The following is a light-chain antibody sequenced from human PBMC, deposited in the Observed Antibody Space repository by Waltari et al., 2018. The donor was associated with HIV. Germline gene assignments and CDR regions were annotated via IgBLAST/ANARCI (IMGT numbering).Light chain of an antibody. CDR1: QHINNY. J-gene: IGKJ4*01. CDR2: SAS. CDR3: HQSYNNPFT. Sequence: DIQMTQSPSYLSASVGDRVTITCRASQHINNYVSWYQHKPGKAPKLLMYSASSLQSAVPPRFSGSGYGTDFTLTISNLQPDDFGTYYCHQSYNNPFTFGVGTKVDI. V-gene: IGKV1-39*01.